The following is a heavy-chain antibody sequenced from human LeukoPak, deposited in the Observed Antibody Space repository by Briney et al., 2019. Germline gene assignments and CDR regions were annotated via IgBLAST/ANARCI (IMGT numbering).Heavy chain of an antibody. Sequence: LDCISYFYTSGRSPYTPSLKSPVTISPATSKNHFSLKLNSVTTADTAVYYCTRGAGWLIDYWGQGILVTVSS. J-gene: IGHJ4*02. D-gene: IGHD3-16*01. V-gene: IGHV4-61*03. CDR2: FYTSGRS. CDR3: TRGAGWLIDY.